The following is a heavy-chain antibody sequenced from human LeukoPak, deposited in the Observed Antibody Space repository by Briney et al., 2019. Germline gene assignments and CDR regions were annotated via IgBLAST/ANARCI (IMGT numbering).Heavy chain of an antibody. CDR3: ARDPVLTMGDYAFDI. CDR2: ISNSSSYI. Sequence: GGSLRLSCAASGFTFSSYSMNWVRQAPGKGLEWVSSISNSSSYIYYADSVKGRFTISRDNAKNSLYQQMNSLRAEDTAVYYCARDPVLTMGDYAFDIWGQGTMVTVSS. J-gene: IGHJ3*02. CDR1: GFTFSSYS. D-gene: IGHD3-10*01. V-gene: IGHV3-21*01.